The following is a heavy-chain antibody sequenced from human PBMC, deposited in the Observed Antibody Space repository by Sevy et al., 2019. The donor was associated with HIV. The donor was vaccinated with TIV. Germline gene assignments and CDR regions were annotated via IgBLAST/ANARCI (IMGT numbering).Heavy chain of an antibody. D-gene: IGHD3-22*01. CDR3: ALTYYYDSSGYPLYYYGMDV. V-gene: IGHV3-53*01. Sequence: GGSLRLSCAASGFTVSSNYMSWVRQAPGKGLEWVSVIYSGGSTYYADSVKGRFTISRDNSKNTLYLQMNSLRAEDTXXYYCALTYYYDSSGYPLYYYGMDVWGQGTTVTVSS. J-gene: IGHJ6*02. CDR1: GFTVSSNY. CDR2: IYSGGST.